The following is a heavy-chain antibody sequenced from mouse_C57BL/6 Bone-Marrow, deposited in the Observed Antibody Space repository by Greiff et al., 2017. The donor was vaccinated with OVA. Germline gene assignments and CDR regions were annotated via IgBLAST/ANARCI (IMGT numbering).Heavy chain of an antibody. Sequence: EVQLQQSGGGLVQPGGSLKLSCAASGFTFSDYGMAWVRQAPRKGPEWVAFISNLAYSIYYADTVTGRFTISRENAKNTLYLEMSSLRSEDTAMYYCARQDYGSSYGAWFAYWGQGTLVTVSA. D-gene: IGHD1-1*01. CDR3: ARQDYGSSYGAWFAY. J-gene: IGHJ3*01. CDR1: GFTFSDYG. V-gene: IGHV5-15*01. CDR2: ISNLAYSI.